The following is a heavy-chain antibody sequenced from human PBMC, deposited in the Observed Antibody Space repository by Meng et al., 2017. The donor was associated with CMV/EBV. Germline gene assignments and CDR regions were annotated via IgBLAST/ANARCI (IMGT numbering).Heavy chain of an antibody. V-gene: IGHV1-69*05. CDR1: GGTFSSYA. J-gene: IGHJ4*02. Sequence: KASGGTFSSYAISWVRQAPGQGLEWMGGIITIFGTANYAQKFQGRVTITTDESTSTAYMELSSLRSEDTAVCYCARSIFGVVAYFDYWGQGTLVTVSS. D-gene: IGHD3-3*01. CDR3: ARSIFGVVAYFDY. CDR2: IITIFGTA.